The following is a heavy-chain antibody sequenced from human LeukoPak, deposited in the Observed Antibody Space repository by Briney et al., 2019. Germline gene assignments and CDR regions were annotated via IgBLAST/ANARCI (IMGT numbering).Heavy chain of an antibody. CDR2: IHYSGST. D-gene: IGHD6-19*01. CDR1: GGSISSSSYY. CDR3: ARAGGDSSGWAFDY. Sequence: SETLSLTCSVSGGSISSSSYYWGWIRQPPGKGLEWIGSIHYSGSTYYNPSLKSRVTISVDTSKNQFSLKVSSVTAADTAVYYCARAGGDSSGWAFDYWGQGTLVTVSS. J-gene: IGHJ4*02. V-gene: IGHV4-39*07.